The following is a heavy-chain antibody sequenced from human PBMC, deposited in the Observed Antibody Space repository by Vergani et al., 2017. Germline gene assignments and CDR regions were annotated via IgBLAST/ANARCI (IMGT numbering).Heavy chain of an antibody. CDR3: AKGGRGSSFDY. Sequence: EVQLLESGGGLVQPGGSLRLSCAASGFTFSSYAMTWVRQAPGKGLEWVSSISGSGGSTSYADSGKGRFTISRDNSENTLYLQMNSLRAEDTAVYYCAKGGRGSSFDYWGQGTLVTVSS. CDR1: GFTFSSYA. V-gene: IGHV3-23*01. D-gene: IGHD1-26*01. CDR2: ISGSGGST. J-gene: IGHJ4*02.